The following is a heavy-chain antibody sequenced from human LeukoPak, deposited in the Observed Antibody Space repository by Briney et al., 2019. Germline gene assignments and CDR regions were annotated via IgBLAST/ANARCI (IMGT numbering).Heavy chain of an antibody. Sequence: ASVKVSCKASGYTFTGYYMHWVRQAPGQGLEWMGWINPNSGGTNYAQKFQGRVTMTRDTSISTAYMELSRLRSDDTAVYYCARDQGGRTGTTRLWFDPWGQGTLVTVSS. CDR1: GYTFTGYY. V-gene: IGHV1-2*02. J-gene: IGHJ5*02. D-gene: IGHD1-7*01. CDR3: ARDQGGRTGTTRLWFDP. CDR2: INPNSGGT.